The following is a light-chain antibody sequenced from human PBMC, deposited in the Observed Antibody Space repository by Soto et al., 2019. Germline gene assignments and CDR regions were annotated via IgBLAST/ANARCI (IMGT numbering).Light chain of an antibody. J-gene: IGKJ1*01. Sequence: DIQMTQSPSSLSASVGDRVTITCRASLTITNYLNWYQQKPGRAPKLLIYAASSLQSGVPSRFSGSVSGTDFTLTISSLQSEDFATYFCQQSYSSPWTFGQGTNVQIK. CDR3: QQSYSSPWT. CDR2: AAS. V-gene: IGKV1-39*01. CDR1: LTITNY.